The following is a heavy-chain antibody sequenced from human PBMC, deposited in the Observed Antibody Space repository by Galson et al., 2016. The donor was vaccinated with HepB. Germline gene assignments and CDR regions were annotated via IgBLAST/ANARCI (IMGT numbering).Heavy chain of an antibody. D-gene: IGHD5-24*01. V-gene: IGHV3-15*01. CDR1: GFTFINAW. J-gene: IGHJ3*02. CDR2: IKSKTDGVTT. CDR3: TTGLEKWLQFDAFDI. Sequence: SLRLSCAASGFTFINAWMTWVRQAPGKGLEWVGRIKSKTDGVTTDYGAPVRGRFTVSRDDSKSTVYLQMNRLKSEDTAVYYCTTGLEKWLQFDAFDIWGQGTMVTVSS.